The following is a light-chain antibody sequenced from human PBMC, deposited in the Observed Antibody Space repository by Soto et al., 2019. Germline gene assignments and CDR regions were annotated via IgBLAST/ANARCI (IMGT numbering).Light chain of an antibody. J-gene: IGKJ1*01. CDR2: GAS. CDR3: QQANSFPST. Sequence: IQLTQSPSSLSSSVGDRVTITCRASPAIASFLAWYKQKPGTAPKLLIYGASTLQSGVPSRFRGSRSGTDFTLTISSLKPEDFATYYCQQANSFPSTFGQGTKVDIK. CDR1: PAIASF. V-gene: IGKV1-9*01.